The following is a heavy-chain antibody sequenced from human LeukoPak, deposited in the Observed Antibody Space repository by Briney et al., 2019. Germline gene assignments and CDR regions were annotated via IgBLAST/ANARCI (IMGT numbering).Heavy chain of an antibody. V-gene: IGHV3-21*01. D-gene: IGHD6-6*01. CDR1: GFTFSSYG. CDR3: ARGLMSIAAQYYMDV. CDR2: ISSSSSYI. J-gene: IGHJ6*03. Sequence: GGSLRLSCAASGFTFSSYGMHWVRQAPGKGLEWVSSISSSSSYIYYADSVKGRFTISRDNAKNSLYLQMNSLRAEDTAVYYCARGLMSIAAQYYMDVWGKGTTVTVSS.